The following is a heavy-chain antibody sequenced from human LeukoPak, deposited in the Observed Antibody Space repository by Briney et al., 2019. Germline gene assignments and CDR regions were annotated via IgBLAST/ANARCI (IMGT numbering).Heavy chain of an antibody. CDR1: GGSLNNYY. CDR3: ARGQTVGATALDY. V-gene: IGHV4-4*07. CDR2: MYTTGSS. J-gene: IGHJ4*02. Sequence: SETLSLTCTVSGGSLNNYYWSWIRQPAGKGLEFIGRMYTTGSSTYNPSLESRVTLSLDTSENQFSLKLTSVTAADTAVYYCARGQTVGATALDYWGRGTLITVSS. D-gene: IGHD1-26*01.